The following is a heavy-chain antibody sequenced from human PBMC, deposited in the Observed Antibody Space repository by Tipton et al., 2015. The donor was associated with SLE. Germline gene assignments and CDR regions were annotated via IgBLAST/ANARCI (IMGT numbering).Heavy chain of an antibody. V-gene: IGHV4-34*01. CDR3: ASTNWGFDY. D-gene: IGHD7-27*01. J-gene: IGHJ4*02. CDR2: INHSGST. CDR1: GGSFSGYY. Sequence: TLSLTCAVYGGSFSGYYWSWIRQPPGKGLEWIGEINHSGSTNYNPSLKSRVSISVDTSKNQFSLKLSSVTAADTAVYYCASTNWGFDYWGQGTLVTVPS.